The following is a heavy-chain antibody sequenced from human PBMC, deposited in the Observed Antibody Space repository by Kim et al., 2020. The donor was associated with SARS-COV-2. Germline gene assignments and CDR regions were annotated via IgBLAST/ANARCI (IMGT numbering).Heavy chain of an antibody. CDR3: ARRYYGVTADFDY. J-gene: IGHJ4*02. Sequence: STPSLKGRVTIAVHTSKNQFSRKVSAVTAADTAVYYCARRYYGVTADFDYWGQGTLVTVSS. D-gene: IGHD1-26*01. V-gene: IGHV4-39*01.